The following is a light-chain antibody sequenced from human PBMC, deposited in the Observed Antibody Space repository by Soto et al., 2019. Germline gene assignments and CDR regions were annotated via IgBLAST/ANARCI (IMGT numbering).Light chain of an antibody. Sequence: DIPLTQSPSTLSASVGERVTIXCRASQSISSWLAWYQQKPGKAPKLLIYKASSLESGVPSRFSGSGSGTEFTLTISCLQSEDFATYYCQQYYSYPRTFGQGTKVDIK. CDR3: QQYYSYPRT. J-gene: IGKJ1*01. CDR1: QSISSW. V-gene: IGKV1-5*03. CDR2: KAS.